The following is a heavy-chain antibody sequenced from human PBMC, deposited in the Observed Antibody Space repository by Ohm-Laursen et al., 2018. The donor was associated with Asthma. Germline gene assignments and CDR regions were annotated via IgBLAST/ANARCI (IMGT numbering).Heavy chain of an antibody. D-gene: IGHD3-16*01. V-gene: IGHV3-48*01. CDR2: ISSSSSTI. CDR1: EFTFSLYS. J-gene: IGHJ6*02. Sequence: SLRLSCSASEFTFSLYSMNWVRQAPGKGLEWVSCISSSSSTIYYADSVKGRFTISRDNAKNSLHLQMNNLRAEDAAIYYCAREWGGMDVWGPGTTVTVSS. CDR3: AREWGGMDV.